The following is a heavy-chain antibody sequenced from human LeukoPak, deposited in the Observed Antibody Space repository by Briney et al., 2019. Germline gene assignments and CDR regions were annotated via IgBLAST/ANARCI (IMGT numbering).Heavy chain of an antibody. J-gene: IGHJ3*02. CDR1: GFTFSSYA. CDR3: ARELRITDAFDI. CDR2: ISYDGSNK. Sequence: GGSLRLSCAASGFTFSSYAMHWVRQAPGKGLEWVAVISYDGSNKYYADSVKGRFTISRDNSKNTLYLQMNSLRAEDTAVYYCARELRITDAFDIWGQGTMVTVSS. V-gene: IGHV3-30-3*01. D-gene: IGHD1-14*01.